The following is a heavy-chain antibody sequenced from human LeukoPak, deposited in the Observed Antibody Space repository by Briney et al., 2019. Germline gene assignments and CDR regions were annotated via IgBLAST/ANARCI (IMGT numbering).Heavy chain of an antibody. V-gene: IGHV3-21*01. D-gene: IGHD2-2*01. Sequence: PGGSLRLSCAASGFTFSSYSMNWVRQAPGKGLEWVSSISSSSSYIYYADSVKGRFTISRDNAKNSLYLQMNSLRAEDTAVYYCARSDPYIVVVPAYDYWGQGTLVTVSS. CDR3: ARSDPYIVVVPAYDY. CDR1: GFTFSSYS. CDR2: ISSSSSYI. J-gene: IGHJ4*02.